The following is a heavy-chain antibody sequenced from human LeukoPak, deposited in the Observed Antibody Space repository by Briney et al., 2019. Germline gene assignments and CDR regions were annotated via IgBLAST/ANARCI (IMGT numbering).Heavy chain of an antibody. CDR2: INPNNGNT. CDR1: GYTFTSYD. V-gene: IGHV1-8*01. D-gene: IGHD2-2*01. J-gene: IGHJ6*02. Sequence: ASVKVSCKASGYTFTSYDINWVRQATGQGLEWMGWINPNNGNTGYAQKFQGRVTMTRNTSISTAYMELSSLRSEDTAVYYCARSYCSSTSCQWYYYGMDVWGQGTTVTVSS. CDR3: ARSYCSSTSCQWYYYGMDV.